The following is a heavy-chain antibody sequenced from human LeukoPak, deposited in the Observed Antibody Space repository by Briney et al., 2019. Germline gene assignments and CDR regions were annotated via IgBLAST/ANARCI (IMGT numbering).Heavy chain of an antibody. J-gene: IGHJ4*02. CDR2: ISGSGGST. Sequence: GGSLRLSCAASGFTFSSYGMSWVRQAPGKGLEWVSAISGSGGSTYYADSVKGRFTISRDNSKNTLYLQMNSLKTEDTAVYYCTTDPSLGYYFDYWGQGTLVTVSS. CDR1: GFTFSSYG. V-gene: IGHV3-23*01. CDR3: TTDPSLGYYFDY.